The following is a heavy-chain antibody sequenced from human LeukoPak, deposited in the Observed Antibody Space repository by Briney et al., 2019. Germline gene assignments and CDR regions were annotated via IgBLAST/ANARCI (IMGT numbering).Heavy chain of an antibody. D-gene: IGHD2-15*01. J-gene: IGHJ4*02. V-gene: IGHV6-1*01. CDR1: GDSVCSNSAG. CDR2: TFYRSKWYN. CDR3: ARDPGYCSGGSCHEFDY. Sequence: SQTLSLTCAISGDSVCSNSAGWNWIRQSPSRGLEWLGRTFYRSKWYNDYAVSVKSRITINPDTSKNQFSLQLNSVTAADTAVYYCARDPGYCSGGSCHEFDYWGQGTLVTVSS.